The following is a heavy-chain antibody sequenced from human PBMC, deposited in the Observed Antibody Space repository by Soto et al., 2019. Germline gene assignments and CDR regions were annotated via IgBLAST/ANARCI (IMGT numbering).Heavy chain of an antibody. Sequence: QLQLQESGPGLVKPSETLSLTCTVSGGSISSSSYYWGWIRQPPGKGLEWIGSIYYSGSTYYNPSLKSRVTISVDTSKNQFSLKLSSVTAADTAVYYCARQHYYDSSGYRWGQGTLVTVSS. D-gene: IGHD3-22*01. J-gene: IGHJ4*02. V-gene: IGHV4-39*01. CDR3: ARQHYYDSSGYR. CDR2: IYYSGST. CDR1: GGSISSSSYY.